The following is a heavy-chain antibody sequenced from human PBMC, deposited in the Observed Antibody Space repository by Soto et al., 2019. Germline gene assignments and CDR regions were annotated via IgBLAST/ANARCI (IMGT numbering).Heavy chain of an antibody. J-gene: IGHJ4*02. CDR1: GFTFSSYA. D-gene: IGHD6-13*01. Sequence: QVQLVESGGGVVQPGRSLRLSCAASGFTFSSYAMHWVRQAPGKGLEWVAVISYDGSNKYYADSVKGRFTISRDNSKNTLYLQMNSLRAEDTAVYYCAREAGPYSSSWAQPFRWGQGTLVTVSS. CDR2: ISYDGSNK. V-gene: IGHV3-30-3*01. CDR3: AREAGPYSSSWAQPFR.